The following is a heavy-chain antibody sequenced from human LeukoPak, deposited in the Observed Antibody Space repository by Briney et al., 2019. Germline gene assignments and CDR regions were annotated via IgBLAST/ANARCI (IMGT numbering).Heavy chain of an antibody. V-gene: IGHV4-38-2*02. Sequence: PSETLSLTCTVSGYSISSGYYWGWIRQPPGKGLEWIGSIYHSGSTYYNPSLKSRVTISVDTSRNQFSLHLSSVTAADTALYYCARQANVLVWFGELSIWGQGALVTVSS. D-gene: IGHD3-10*01. CDR3: ARQANVLVWFGELSI. CDR2: IYHSGST. J-gene: IGHJ4*02. CDR1: GYSISSGYY.